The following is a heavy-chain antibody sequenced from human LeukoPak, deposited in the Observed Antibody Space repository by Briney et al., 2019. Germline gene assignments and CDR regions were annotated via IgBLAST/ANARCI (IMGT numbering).Heavy chain of an antibody. Sequence: RGESLKISCQGFGYSFTSYWIGWVRQMPGKGMEWMGVIYPGDSRIRYNPSFQGQVTISVDKSISTAYLQWVSLKVSDTAMYYCACRDLTSTWSFPWGQGTLVTVSS. V-gene: IGHV5-51*01. CDR3: ACRDLTSTWSFP. CDR1: GYSFTSYW. CDR2: IYPGDSRI. D-gene: IGHD6-13*01. J-gene: IGHJ5*02.